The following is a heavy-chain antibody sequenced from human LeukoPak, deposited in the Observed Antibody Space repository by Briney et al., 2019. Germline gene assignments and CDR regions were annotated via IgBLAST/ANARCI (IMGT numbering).Heavy chain of an antibody. CDR2: INTSGST. CDR1: GGSISSRNYY. V-gene: IGHV4-61*02. D-gene: IGHD3-16*01. J-gene: IGHJ2*01. CDR3: AMWGESPGGWYFGL. Sequence: PSQTLSLTCTVSGGSISSRNYYWSWIRQPAGKGLEWIGRINTSGSTNYNPSLKSRVTISIDMSKNQFSLKLSSVTAADTAVYYCAMWGESPGGWYFGLWGRGTLVTVSS.